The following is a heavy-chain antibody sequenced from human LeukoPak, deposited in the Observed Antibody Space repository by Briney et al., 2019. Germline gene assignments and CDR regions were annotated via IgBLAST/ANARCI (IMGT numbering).Heavy chain of an antibody. CDR1: GGSINNYY. CDR3: ARGRYCSADICSGGDAFDI. J-gene: IGHJ3*02. CDR2: IYTRGST. Sequence: SETLSLTCTVSGGSINNYYWSWIRQPVGKGLEWIGRIYTRGSTNYNPSLKSRVTMSVDTSKNQFSLKLSSVTAADTAVYYCARGRYCSADICSGGDAFDIWGQGTMVSVSS. V-gene: IGHV4-4*07. D-gene: IGHD2-15*01.